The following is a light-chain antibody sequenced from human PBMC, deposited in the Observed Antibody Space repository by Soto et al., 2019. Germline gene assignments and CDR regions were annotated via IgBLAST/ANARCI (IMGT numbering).Light chain of an antibody. V-gene: IGLV2-14*03. CDR2: DVS. CDR3: SSYTKTNTRV. CDR1: SSDVGAYDL. Sequence: QSALTQPASVSGSPGESITISCTGTSSDVGAYDLVSWYQQHPGKAPKLMIYDVSNRPSGVSNRFSGSKSGNTASLTISGLQAEDESDYYCSSYTKTNTRVFGGGTKVTVL. J-gene: IGLJ3*02.